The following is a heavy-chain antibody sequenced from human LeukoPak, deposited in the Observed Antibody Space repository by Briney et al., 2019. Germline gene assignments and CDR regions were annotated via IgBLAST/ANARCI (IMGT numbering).Heavy chain of an antibody. CDR3: ARGYCSGGSSYSYYYYNYMDV. V-gene: IGHV1-18*01. J-gene: IGHJ6*03. Sequence: ASVKVSCKTSGYSENFYGITWVRQVAGQGLEWMGWISAQHGQTEYAPNSQDRVTMTTDTYTNTAYMELRSLRSDDTAVYYCARGYCSGGSSYSYYYYNYMDVWGKGTTVTVSS. CDR2: ISAQHGQT. CDR1: GYSENFYG. D-gene: IGHD2-15*01.